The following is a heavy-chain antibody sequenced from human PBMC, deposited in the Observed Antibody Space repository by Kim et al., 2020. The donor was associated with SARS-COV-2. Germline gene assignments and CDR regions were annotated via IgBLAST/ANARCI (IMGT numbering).Heavy chain of an antibody. CDR2: ISSSGSTI. CDR1: GFTFSSYE. D-gene: IGHD6-13*01. V-gene: IGHV3-48*03. J-gene: IGHJ3*02. Sequence: GGSLRLSCAASGFTFSSYEMNWVRQAPGKGLEWVSYISSSGSTIYYADSVKGRFTISRDNAKNSLYLQMNSLRAEDTAVYYCARDPHKQGIAAQLLTQQLPLPAFDIWGQGTMVTVSS. CDR3: ARDPHKQGIAAQLLTQQLPLPAFDI.